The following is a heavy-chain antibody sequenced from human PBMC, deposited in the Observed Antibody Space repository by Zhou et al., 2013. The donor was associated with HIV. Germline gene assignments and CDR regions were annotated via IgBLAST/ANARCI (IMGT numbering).Heavy chain of an antibody. J-gene: IGHJ4*02. Sequence: QVQLVQSGAEVQKPGASVKVSCKASGYTFTSYYLHWVRQAPGQGLEWMGIINPFGGSTSYAQKFQGRVTMTRDTSTSTVYMELSSLRFEDTAVYYCARVPDYWDTRGYSDFWGQGTLVTVSS. D-gene: IGHD3-22*01. CDR3: ARVPDYWDTRGYSDF. CDR1: GYTFTSYY. CDR2: INPFGGST. V-gene: IGHV1-46*01.